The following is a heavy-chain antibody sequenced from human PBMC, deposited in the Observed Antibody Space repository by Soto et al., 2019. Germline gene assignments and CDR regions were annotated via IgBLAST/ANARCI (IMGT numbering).Heavy chain of an antibody. CDR1: GYTFTGYY. CDR2: SNPNSGGT. J-gene: IGHJ4*02. Sequence: GTPVKVSCKASGYTFTGYYMHWVRQAPGQGLEWMGWSNPNSGGTNYAQKFQGRVTMTRDTSISTAYMELSRLRSDDTAVYYCARAKSYSNLFDYWGQGTVVTVSS. D-gene: IGHD4-4*01. CDR3: ARAKSYSNLFDY. V-gene: IGHV1-2*02.